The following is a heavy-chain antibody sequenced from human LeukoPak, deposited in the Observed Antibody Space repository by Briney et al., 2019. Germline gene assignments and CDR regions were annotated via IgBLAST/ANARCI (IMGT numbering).Heavy chain of an antibody. Sequence: SETLSLTCTVSGGSISSGGYYWSWIRQHPGKGLEWIGYIYYSGSTYYNPSLKSRVTISVDTSKNQFSLKLSSVTAADTAVYYCARGRVTYYYDSSGYYYGVWGQGTLVTVSS. CDR2: IYYSGST. D-gene: IGHD3-22*01. J-gene: IGHJ4*02. V-gene: IGHV4-31*03. CDR3: ARGRVTYYYDSSGYYYGV. CDR1: GGSISSGGYY.